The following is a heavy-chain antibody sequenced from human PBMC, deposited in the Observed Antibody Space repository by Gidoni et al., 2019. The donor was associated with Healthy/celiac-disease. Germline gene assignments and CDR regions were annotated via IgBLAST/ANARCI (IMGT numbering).Heavy chain of an antibody. CDR1: GGSISSSSYY. V-gene: IGHV4-39*01. D-gene: IGHD3-16*02. CDR3: ARLEGLYDYVWGSYRDSPYYFDY. Sequence: QLQLQESGPGLVKPSETLSLTCTVSGGSISSSSYYWGWIRQPPGKGLEWIGSIYYSGSTYYNPSLKSRVTISVDTSKNQFSLKLSSVTAADTAVYYCARLEGLYDYVWGSYRDSPYYFDYWGQGTLVTVSS. J-gene: IGHJ4*02. CDR2: IYYSGST.